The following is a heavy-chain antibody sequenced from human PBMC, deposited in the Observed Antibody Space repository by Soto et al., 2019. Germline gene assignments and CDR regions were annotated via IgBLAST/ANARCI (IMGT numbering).Heavy chain of an antibody. CDR2: VSHSGNTR. CDR3: AREDRYQGAFDF. J-gene: IGHJ4*02. D-gene: IGHD2-21*01. Sequence: AGGSLRLSCVASGYSSSDYDINWVRQAPGKGLEWVAYVSHSGNTRSYADSVKGRFTISRDNAKNSVYLQMTSLRVDDMALYYCAREDRYQGAFDFWGQGALVTVSS. V-gene: IGHV3-48*03. CDR1: GYSSSDYD.